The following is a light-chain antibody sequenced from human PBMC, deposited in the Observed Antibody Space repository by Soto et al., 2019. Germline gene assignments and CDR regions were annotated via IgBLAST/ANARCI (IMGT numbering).Light chain of an antibody. CDR3: AAWDDNLRGYWA. CDR2: QNN. J-gene: IGLJ2*01. V-gene: IGLV1-40*01. CDR1: SPNIGAGYG. Sequence: QSVLTQPPSVSGAPGQRVTISCTWGSPNIGAGYGVHWYQHLPGAAPKLVIFQNNIRPSGVPDRFSGSQSGTSASLAISGLRSEDEADYYCAAWDDNLRGYWAFGGGTKLTVL.